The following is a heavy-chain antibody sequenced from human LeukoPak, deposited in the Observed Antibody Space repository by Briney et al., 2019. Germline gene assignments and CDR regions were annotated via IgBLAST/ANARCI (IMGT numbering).Heavy chain of an antibody. V-gene: IGHV3-21*01. CDR1: GFTFSSYS. Sequence: GGSLRLSCAASGFTFSSYSMNWVRQAPGKGLEWVSSISSSSSYIYYADSVKGRFTISRDNAKNSLYLQMNSLRAEDTAVYYCARGSGELGMEGYYFDYWGQGTLVTVSS. CDR3: ARGSGELGMEGYYFDY. D-gene: IGHD7-27*01. J-gene: IGHJ4*02. CDR2: ISSSSSYI.